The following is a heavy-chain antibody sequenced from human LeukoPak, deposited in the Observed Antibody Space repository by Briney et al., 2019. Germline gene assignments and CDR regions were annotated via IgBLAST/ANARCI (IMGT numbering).Heavy chain of an antibody. V-gene: IGHV3-23*01. CDR1: GFTFSSYA. Sequence: GGSLRLSCAASGFTFSSYAMSWVRQAPGKGLEWVSAISGSGGSTYYADSVKGRFTISRDNSKNTLYLQMNSLRAEDTAVYYCAKPEAGYYYYGMDVWGQGTTVTVSS. D-gene: IGHD6-13*01. CDR2: ISGSGGST. J-gene: IGHJ6*02. CDR3: AKPEAGYYYYGMDV.